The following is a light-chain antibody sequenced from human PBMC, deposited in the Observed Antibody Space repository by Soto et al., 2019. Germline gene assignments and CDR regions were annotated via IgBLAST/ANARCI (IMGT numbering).Light chain of an antibody. V-gene: IGKV3-15*01. J-gene: IGKJ1*01. Sequence: VMTQSPATLSVSPGESATPSCRASQSVSSNLAWYQQKTGQAPRILIYGESTRATGIPARLSGSGSGTEFTLTISRLQSEDFAVYYCQKYNNWPQTCGQGTKVDIK. CDR1: QSVSSN. CDR3: QKYNNWPQT. CDR2: GES.